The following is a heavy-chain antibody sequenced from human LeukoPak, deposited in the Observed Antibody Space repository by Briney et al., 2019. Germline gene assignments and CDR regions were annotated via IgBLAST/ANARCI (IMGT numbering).Heavy chain of an antibody. D-gene: IGHD3-22*01. Sequence: GGSLRLSCAASGFTVSSNYMIWVRQAPGKGLEGVSVIYSGGSTYYADSVKGRFTISRDNSKNTLYLQMNSLRAEDTAVYYCAKGLGGYYDSSGYHGAFDIWGQGTMVTVSS. CDR2: IYSGGST. CDR3: AKGLGGYYDSSGYHGAFDI. V-gene: IGHV3-53*01. CDR1: GFTVSSNY. J-gene: IGHJ3*02.